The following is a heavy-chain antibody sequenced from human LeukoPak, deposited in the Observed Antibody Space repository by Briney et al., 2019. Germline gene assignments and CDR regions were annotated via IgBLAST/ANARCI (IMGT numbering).Heavy chain of an antibody. J-gene: IGHJ6*03. V-gene: IGHV3-23*01. Sequence: GGSLRLSCAASGFTFSSYAMSWVRQAPGKGLEWVSGISGSGGSTYYADSVKGRFTISRDKSKNTLYLQMNSLRAEDTAVYYCGKGARGHSYGDYMDVWGKGTPVTVSS. D-gene: IGHD5-18*01. CDR2: ISGSGGST. CDR3: GKGARGHSYGDYMDV. CDR1: GFTFSSYA.